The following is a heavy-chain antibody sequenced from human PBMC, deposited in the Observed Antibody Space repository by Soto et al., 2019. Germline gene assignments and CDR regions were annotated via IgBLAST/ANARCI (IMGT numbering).Heavy chain of an antibody. CDR3: ASPTTEIDF. Sequence: QVQLVESGGGVVQPGGSLRLSCAASGFTFSHYAMHWVRQVPGEGLDWMAVIWYDGSKTYYADSVKGRFTISRDNSKSTLFLQMNDLRPEDTAIYYCASPTTEIDFWGQGILVTVSS. CDR2: IWYDGSKT. J-gene: IGHJ4*02. D-gene: IGHD4-17*01. CDR1: GFTFSHYA. V-gene: IGHV3-30*04.